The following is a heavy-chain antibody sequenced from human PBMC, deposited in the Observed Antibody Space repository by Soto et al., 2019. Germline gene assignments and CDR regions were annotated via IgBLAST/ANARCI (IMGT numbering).Heavy chain of an antibody. CDR2: IWYDGSNK. CDR3: ARDTPRYCSGGSCNYGMDV. V-gene: IGHV3-33*01. J-gene: IGHJ6*02. Sequence: QVQLVESGGGVVQPGRSLRLSCAASGFTFSSYGMHWVRQAPGKGLEWVAVIWYDGSNKYYADSVKGRFTISRDNSKNXLXLQMNSLRAEDTAVYYCARDTPRYCSGGSCNYGMDVWGQGTTVTVSS. CDR1: GFTFSSYG. D-gene: IGHD2-15*01.